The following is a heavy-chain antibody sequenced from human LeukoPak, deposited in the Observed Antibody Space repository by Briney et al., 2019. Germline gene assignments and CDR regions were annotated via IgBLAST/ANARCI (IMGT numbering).Heavy chain of an antibody. D-gene: IGHD2-15*01. J-gene: IGHJ4*02. CDR2: ISYDGSNK. CDR1: GFTFSSYA. V-gene: IGHV3-30-3*01. CDR3: ARDKARYCSGGSCYSLDY. Sequence: PGRSLRLSCAASGFTFSSYAMHWLRQDPGKRLEWVAVISYDGSNKYYADSVKGRFTISRDNSKNTLYLQMNSLRAEDTAVCYCARDKARYCSGGSCYSLDYWGQGTLVTVSS.